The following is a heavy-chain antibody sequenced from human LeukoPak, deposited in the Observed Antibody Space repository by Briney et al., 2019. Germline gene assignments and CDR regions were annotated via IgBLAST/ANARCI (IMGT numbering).Heavy chain of an antibody. CDR1: GGSISSGDYY. D-gene: IGHD3-10*01. CDR2: IYYSGST. V-gene: IGHV4-30-4*01. CDR3: ARDTLDYYGSGSYDAFDI. Sequence: SETLSLTCTVSGGSISSGDYYWSWIRQPPGKGLEWIGYIYYSGSTYYNPSLKSRVTISVDTSKNQFSLKLSSVTAADTAVYYCARDTLDYYGSGSYDAFDIWGQGTMVTVSS. J-gene: IGHJ3*02.